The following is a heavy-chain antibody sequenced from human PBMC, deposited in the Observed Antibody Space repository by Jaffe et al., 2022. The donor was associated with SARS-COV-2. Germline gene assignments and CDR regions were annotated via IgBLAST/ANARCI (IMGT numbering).Heavy chain of an antibody. J-gene: IGHJ4*02. D-gene: IGHD3-22*01. Sequence: QVQLVESGGGVVQPGRSLRLSCAASGFTFSSYAMHWVRQAPGKGLEWVAVISYDGSNKYYADSVKGRFTISRDNSKNTLYLQMNSLRAEDTAVYYCARDELEGIVVPILFFGGYFDYWGQGTLVTVSS. CDR2: ISYDGSNK. V-gene: IGHV3-30-3*01. CDR3: ARDELEGIVVPILFFGGYFDY. CDR1: GFTFSSYA.